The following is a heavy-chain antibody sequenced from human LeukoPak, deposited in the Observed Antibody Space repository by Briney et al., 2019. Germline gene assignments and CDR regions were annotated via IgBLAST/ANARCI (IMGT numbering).Heavy chain of an antibody. CDR2: IWYDGNNK. J-gene: IGHJ4*02. Sequence: GRSLRLSCAASGFTFSNYGMHWVRQAPGKGLEWVAVIWYDGNNKYYADSVKGRFTISRDNSKNTLYLQMSSLRAEDTAVYYCARSYCSGGSCYSFDYWGQGTLVTVPS. CDR3: ARSYCSGGSCYSFDY. V-gene: IGHV3-33*01. D-gene: IGHD2-15*01. CDR1: GFTFSNYG.